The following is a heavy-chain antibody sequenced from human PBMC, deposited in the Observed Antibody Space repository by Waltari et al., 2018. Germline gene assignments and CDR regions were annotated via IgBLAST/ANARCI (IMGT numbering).Heavy chain of an antibody. CDR3: ARWARRTTVTTGWWYFDL. V-gene: IGHV3-74*01. J-gene: IGHJ2*01. CDR1: GFTYSMYW. Sequence: EVQLVESGGGLVQPGGSLRLSCAASGFTYSMYWMQWVRQAPGKGLVGVTRSSGEGSSTSYADSVKGRFTISKDNAKNTVYLQMNSLRAEDTAIYYCARWARRTTVTTGWWYFDLWGRGTLVTVSS. CDR2: SSGEGSST. D-gene: IGHD4-17*01.